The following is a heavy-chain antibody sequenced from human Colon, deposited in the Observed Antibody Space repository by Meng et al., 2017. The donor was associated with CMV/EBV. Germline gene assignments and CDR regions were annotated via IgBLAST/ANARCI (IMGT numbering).Heavy chain of an antibody. V-gene: IGHV3-23*01. J-gene: IGHJ4*02. CDR3: ARGQFLHYFDD. D-gene: IGHD2/OR15-2a*01. CDR2: ISGTGGNT. Sequence: GGSLRLSCAASGFSFYSYALGWVRQAPGKGLEWVSAISGTGGNTYYADSVRGRFTISRDNFRNTVILQMSSMKVEDTAVYYCARGQFLHYFDDWGRGTLVTVSS. CDR1: GFSFYSYA.